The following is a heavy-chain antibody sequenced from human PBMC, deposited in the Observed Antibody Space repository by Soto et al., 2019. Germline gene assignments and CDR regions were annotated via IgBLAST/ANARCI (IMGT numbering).Heavy chain of an antibody. CDR2: ISGSGHTT. D-gene: IGHD2-2*01. CDR1: GFTFSSYA. V-gene: IGHV3-23*01. J-gene: IGHJ5*02. Sequence: VGSLRLSCAASGFTFSSYAMSWVRQAPGKGLEWVSAISGSGHTTYYSDSVKGRFTISRDNSKNTLYLQMNSLRADDTAVYYCAKDSEYQLLFDWFDPWGQGTLVTVSS. CDR3: AKDSEYQLLFDWFDP.